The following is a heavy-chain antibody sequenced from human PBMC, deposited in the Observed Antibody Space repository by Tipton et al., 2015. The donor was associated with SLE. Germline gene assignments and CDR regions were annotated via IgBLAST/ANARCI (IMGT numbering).Heavy chain of an antibody. CDR3: ARGRGYSGYDGDY. J-gene: IGHJ4*02. Sequence: LRLSCTVSGGSISSYYLSWIRQPPAKGLEWIGYIYYIGSTNYNPSLTSRVTISLDTSKNQFSLKLSSVTAADTAVYYCARGRGYSGYDGDYWGQGTLVTVSS. V-gene: IGHV4-59*01. CDR2: IYYIGST. D-gene: IGHD5-12*01. CDR1: GGSISSYY.